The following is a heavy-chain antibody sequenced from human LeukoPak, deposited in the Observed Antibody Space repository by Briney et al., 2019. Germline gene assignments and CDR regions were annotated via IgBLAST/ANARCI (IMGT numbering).Heavy chain of an antibody. D-gene: IGHD4-17*01. CDR3: AREIGTVTSMSDAFDI. V-gene: IGHV4-31*03. J-gene: IGHJ3*02. Sequence: SETLSLTCTVSGGSISSGGYYWSWIRQHPGKGLEWIGYIYYSGSTYYNPSLKSRVTISVDTSKNQFSLKLSSVTAADTAVYYCAREIGTVTSMSDAFDIWGQGTMVTVSS. CDR1: GGSISSGGYY. CDR2: IYYSGST.